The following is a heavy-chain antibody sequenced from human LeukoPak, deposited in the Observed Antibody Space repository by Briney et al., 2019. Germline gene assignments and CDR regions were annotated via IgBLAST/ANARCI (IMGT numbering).Heavy chain of an antibody. D-gene: IGHD3-22*01. Sequence: QPGGSLRLSCAASGFTLSSYWMHWVRQAPGKGPVWVSRINSDGSRTSYADSVKGRFTISRDNAKNTLYLQMNSLRAEDTAVYYCARDPDLSGYSFFDYWGQGTLVTVSS. CDR2: INSDGSRT. CDR3: ARDPDLSGYSFFDY. CDR1: GFTLSSYW. V-gene: IGHV3-74*01. J-gene: IGHJ4*02.